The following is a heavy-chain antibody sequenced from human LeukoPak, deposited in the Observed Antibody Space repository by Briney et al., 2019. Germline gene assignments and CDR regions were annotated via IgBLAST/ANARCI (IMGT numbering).Heavy chain of an antibody. J-gene: IGHJ5*02. D-gene: IGHD1-7*01. CDR1: GGSFSGYY. V-gene: IGHV4-34*01. CDR3: ANGNYVDSGAQGWFDP. CDR2: INHSEST. Sequence: SETLSLTCAVYGGSFSGYYWSWLRQPPGKGLEWIGEINHSESTNYNPSLKSRVTISVDPSKTQFSLKLSSVTAADTAVYYCANGNYVDSGAQGWFDPWGQGTLVTVSS.